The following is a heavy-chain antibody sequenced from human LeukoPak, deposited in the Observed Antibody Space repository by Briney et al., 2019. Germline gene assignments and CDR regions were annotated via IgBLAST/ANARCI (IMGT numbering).Heavy chain of an antibody. CDR2: INPSGGST. Sequence: GASVKVSCKASGYTFTSYYMHWVRQAPGQGLEWMGIINPSGGSTSYAQKFQGRVTMTRDMSTSTVYMELSSLRSEDTAVYYCARGSSLYDILTGSPRHNWFDPWGQGTLVTVSS. CDR1: GYTFTSYY. V-gene: IGHV1-46*01. D-gene: IGHD3-9*01. J-gene: IGHJ5*02. CDR3: ARGSSLYDILTGSPRHNWFDP.